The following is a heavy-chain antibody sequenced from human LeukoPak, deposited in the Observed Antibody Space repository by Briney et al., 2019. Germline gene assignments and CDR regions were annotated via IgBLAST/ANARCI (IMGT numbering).Heavy chain of an antibody. D-gene: IGHD2-2*01. Sequence: TLSLTCAVSGGSIISGGYSCSWIRQPPGKGLEWIGYIYDSGTTYYNPSLKSRVTISVDRSKNQFSLKLSSVTAADTAVYYCAREGYCRSTSCSSNWFDPWGQGTLVTVSS. CDR2: IYDSGTT. CDR3: AREGYCRSTSCSSNWFDP. CDR1: GGSIISGGYS. V-gene: IGHV4-30-2*01. J-gene: IGHJ5*02.